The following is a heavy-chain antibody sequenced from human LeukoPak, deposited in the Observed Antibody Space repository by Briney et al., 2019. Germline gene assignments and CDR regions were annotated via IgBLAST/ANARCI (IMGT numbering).Heavy chain of an antibody. V-gene: IGHV4-4*02. CDR1: GASISSSYW. CDR2: IYHSGST. J-gene: IGHJ4*02. D-gene: IGHD2-15*01. Sequence: SETLSLTCAVSGASISSSYWWSWVRQPPGKGLEWIGEIYHSGSTNYNPSLKSRVTISVDKSKNQFSLKLSSVTAADTAVYYCARGCSGGSCYSFDYWGQGTLVTVSS. CDR3: ARGCSGGSCYSFDY.